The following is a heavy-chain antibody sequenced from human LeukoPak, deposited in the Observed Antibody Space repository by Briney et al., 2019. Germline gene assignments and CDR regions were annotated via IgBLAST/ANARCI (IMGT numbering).Heavy chain of an antibody. CDR3: ARGGGLDV. CDR2: INHNGNVN. J-gene: IGHJ6*02. D-gene: IGHD3-16*01. CDR1: GFTFSSYW. V-gene: IGHV3-7*03. Sequence: QAGGSLRLSCAASGFTFSSYWMNWARQAPGKGLEWVASINHNGNVNYYVDSVKGRFTISRDNAKNSLYLQMSNLRAEDTAVYFCARGGGLDVGGQGATVTVS.